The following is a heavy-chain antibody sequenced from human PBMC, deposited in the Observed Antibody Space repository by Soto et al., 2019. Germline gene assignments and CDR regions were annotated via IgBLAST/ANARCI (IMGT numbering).Heavy chain of an antibody. Sequence: GGSLRLSCAASGFTVSSNYMSLVRQAPGKGLEWVSVIYSGGSTYYADSVKGRFTISRDNSKNTLYLQMNSLRAEDTAVYYCARGNSSSWYYYYYFMDVWGQGTTVPVSS. D-gene: IGHD6-13*01. CDR2: IYSGGST. CDR3: ARGNSSSWYYYYYFMDV. J-gene: IGHJ6*03. V-gene: IGHV3-66*01. CDR1: GFTVSSNY.